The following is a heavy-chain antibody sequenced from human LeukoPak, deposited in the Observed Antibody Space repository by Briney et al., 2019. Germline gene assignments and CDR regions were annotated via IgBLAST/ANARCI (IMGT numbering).Heavy chain of an antibody. CDR2: IWSDGSNQ. D-gene: IGHD1-1*01. V-gene: IGHV3-33*01. CDR3: ARDKGTRALDY. Sequence: GGSLGLSCAASGITFSASGMHWVRQAPGKGLEWVAMIWSDGSNQYYADSVKGRFTISRDNSKNTVYLQMDSLRAEDTAIYFCARDKGTRALDYWGQGVLVTVSS. J-gene: IGHJ4*02. CDR1: GITFSASG.